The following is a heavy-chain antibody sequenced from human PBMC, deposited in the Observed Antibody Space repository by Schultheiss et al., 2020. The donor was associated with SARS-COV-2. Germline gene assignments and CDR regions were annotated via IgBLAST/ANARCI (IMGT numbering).Heavy chain of an antibody. D-gene: IGHD6-13*01. V-gene: IGHV3-7*03. CDR1: GFTFSSYE. CDR2: IKQDGSEK. J-gene: IGHJ6*02. Sequence: GGSLRLSCAASGFTFSSYEMNWVRQAPGKGLEWVANIKQDGSEKYYVDSVKGRFTISRDNAKNSLYLQMNSLRAEDTAVYYCAREFSAAAGTVAYYYYYGMDVWGQGTTVTVSS. CDR3: AREFSAAAGTVAYYYYYGMDV.